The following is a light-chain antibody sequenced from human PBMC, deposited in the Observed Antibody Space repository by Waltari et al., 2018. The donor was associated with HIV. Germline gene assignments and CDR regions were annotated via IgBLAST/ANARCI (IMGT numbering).Light chain of an antibody. CDR1: GSNIGPYS. V-gene: IGLV1-47*01. Sequence: QSVVTQPPSASGTPGQRVTISCSGSGSNIGPYSVNWYQPFPGTAPKLLIYMNDQRPSGVPGRFSGSQSGTSASLAISGLQYDDEADYYCAVWDDSLGGAVFGGGTKLTVL. J-gene: IGLJ2*01. CDR2: MND. CDR3: AVWDDSLGGAV.